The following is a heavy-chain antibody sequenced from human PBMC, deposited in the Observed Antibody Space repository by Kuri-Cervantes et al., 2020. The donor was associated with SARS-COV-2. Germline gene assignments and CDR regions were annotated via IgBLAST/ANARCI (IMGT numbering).Heavy chain of an antibody. D-gene: IGHD6-19*01. J-gene: IGHJ3*02. CDR2: ISYDGSNK. CDR3: AKDWLPDDAFDI. CDR1: GFTFSSYA. Sequence: GESLKISCAASGFTFSSYATHWVRQAPGKGLEWVAVISYDGSNKYYADSVKGRFTISRDNSKNTLYLQMNSLRAEDTAVYYCAKDWLPDDAFDIWGQGTMVTVSS. V-gene: IGHV3-30-3*01.